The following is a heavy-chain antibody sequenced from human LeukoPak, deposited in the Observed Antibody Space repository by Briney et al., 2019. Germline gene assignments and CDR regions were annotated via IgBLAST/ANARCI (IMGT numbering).Heavy chain of an antibody. V-gene: IGHV1-18*01. Sequence: ASVKVSCKASGYTFTSYGISWVRQAPGQGLEWMGWIGTCNGNTNYAPKPQGRVTMTTDTSTSTAYMELRSLRSDDTAVYYCARSGYCSGGSCYSGAFDIWGQGTMVTVSS. CDR3: ARSGYCSGGSCYSGAFDI. J-gene: IGHJ3*02. D-gene: IGHD2-15*01. CDR1: GYTFTSYG. CDR2: IGTCNGNT.